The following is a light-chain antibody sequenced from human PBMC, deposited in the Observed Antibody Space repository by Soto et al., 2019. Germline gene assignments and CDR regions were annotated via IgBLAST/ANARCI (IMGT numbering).Light chain of an antibody. Sequence: IMRAESPATLSVSHRERATLSCRASQSVSINLAWYQQKPGQAPRLLIYAASNRATGVPARFSGSWSGTDFTPTISKVEPEDFAVYYWQQYGTPRSVTFGQGTRLEIK. J-gene: IGKJ5*01. CDR3: QQYGTPRSVT. CDR2: AAS. CDR1: QSVSIN. V-gene: IGKV3-15*01.